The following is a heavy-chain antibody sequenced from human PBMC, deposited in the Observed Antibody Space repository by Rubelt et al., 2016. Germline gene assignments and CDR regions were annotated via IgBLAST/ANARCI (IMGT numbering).Heavy chain of an antibody. D-gene: IGHD3-3*01. V-gene: IGHV3-21*04. J-gene: IGHJ1*01. CDR2: IIISSSFI. CDR3: ANYDFWSGYGYFQH. Sequence: GKGLEWVSSIIISSSFIYYADSVKGRFTMTRDNSKNTLYLQMNSLRAEDTALYYCANYDFWSGYGYFQHWGQGTLVTVSS.